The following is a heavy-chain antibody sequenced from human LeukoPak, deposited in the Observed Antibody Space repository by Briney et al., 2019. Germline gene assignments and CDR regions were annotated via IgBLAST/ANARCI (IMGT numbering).Heavy chain of an antibody. CDR2: ISGSGGST. D-gene: IGHD6-13*01. V-gene: IGHV3-23*01. CDR1: GFTFSSYW. CDR3: ARDASPWGAAAGTGGVFDY. Sequence: PGGSLRLSCAASGFTFSSYWMSWVRQAPGKGLEWVSAISGSGGSTYYADSVKGRFTISRDNSKNTLYLQMNSLRAEDTAVYYCARDASPWGAAAGTGGVFDYWGQGTLVTVSS. J-gene: IGHJ4*02.